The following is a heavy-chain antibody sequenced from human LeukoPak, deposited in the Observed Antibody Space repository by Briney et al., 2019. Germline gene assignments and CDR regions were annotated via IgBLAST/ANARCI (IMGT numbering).Heavy chain of an antibody. CDR1: GGSFSGYY. J-gene: IGHJ4*02. Sequence: SETLSLTCAVYGGSFSGYYWSWIRQPPGKGLEWIGEINHSGSTDYNPSLKSRVTISVDTSKNQFSLKLSSVTAADTAVYYCARGPLVEYQLPFDYWGQGTLVTVSS. V-gene: IGHV4-34*01. D-gene: IGHD2-2*01. CDR3: ARGPLVEYQLPFDY. CDR2: INHSGST.